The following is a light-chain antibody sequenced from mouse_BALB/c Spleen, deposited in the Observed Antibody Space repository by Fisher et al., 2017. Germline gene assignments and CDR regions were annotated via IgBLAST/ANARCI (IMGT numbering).Light chain of an antibody. CDR3: QQWSSNPT. CDR1: SSVSSSN. V-gene: IGKV4-53*01. J-gene: IGKJ1*01. CDR2: GTS. Sequence: DIVLTQSPAIMSASLGERVTMTCTASSSVSSSNLHWYQQKSETSPKPWIYGTSNLASGVPARFSGSGSGTSYSLTISSMEAEDAATYYCQQWSSNPTFGGGTKLEIK.